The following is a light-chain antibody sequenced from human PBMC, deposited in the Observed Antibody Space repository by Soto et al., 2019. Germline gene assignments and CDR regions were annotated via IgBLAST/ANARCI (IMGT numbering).Light chain of an antibody. CDR1: QSVSSN. V-gene: IGKV3D-15*01. J-gene: IGKJ2*01. CDR2: GAS. CDR3: KQYNNWHMYT. Sequence: ELVMTQSPATLSVSPGERATLSCRASQSVSSNLAWYQQKPGQAPRLLIYGASTRATGIPARFSGSGYGTEFTLTNSSLQSEDFAVYYCKQYNNWHMYTVGQGTKLEIK.